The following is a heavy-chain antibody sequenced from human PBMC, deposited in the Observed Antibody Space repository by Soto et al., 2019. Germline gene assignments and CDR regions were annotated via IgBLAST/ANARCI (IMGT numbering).Heavy chain of an antibody. CDR2: IDPSDSYT. D-gene: IGHD1-26*01. CDR1: GYSFTSYW. J-gene: IGHJ3*02. V-gene: IGHV5-10-1*01. Sequence: GESLKISCKGSGYSFTSYWISWVRQMPGKGLEWMGRIDPSDSYTNYSPSFQGHVTISADKSISTAYLQWSSLKASDTAMYYCGGGLGASGRGGAFDIWGQGTMVTVSS. CDR3: GGGLGASGRGGAFDI.